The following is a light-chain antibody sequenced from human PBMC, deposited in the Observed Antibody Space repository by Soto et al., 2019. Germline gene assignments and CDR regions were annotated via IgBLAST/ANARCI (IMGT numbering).Light chain of an antibody. J-gene: IGLJ1*01. CDR3: QSYDGSLSGSYV. V-gene: IGLV1-40*01. CDR1: SSNIGAGYD. CDR2: DNN. Sequence: QSVLTQPPSVSGAPGQRVIISCTGSSSNIGAGYDVHWYQQLPGTAPRLLIYDNNNRPSAVPARFSVSKSDTSASLAITGLQPEDEADYYCQSYDGSLSGSYVFGTGTKVTVL.